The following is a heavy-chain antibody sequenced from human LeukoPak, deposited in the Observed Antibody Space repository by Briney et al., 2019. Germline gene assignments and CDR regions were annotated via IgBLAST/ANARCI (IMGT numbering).Heavy chain of an antibody. Sequence: ASVKVSCKASGYTFTSYYMHWVRQAPGQGLEWMGIINPSGGSTSYAQKFQGRVTMTRDTSTSTVYMELSSLRSEDTAVYYCARAGYYDSSGYCSLAWDIWGQGTMVTVSS. J-gene: IGHJ3*02. CDR3: ARAGYYDSSGYCSLAWDI. V-gene: IGHV1-46*01. CDR1: GYTFTSYY. CDR2: INPSGGST. D-gene: IGHD3-22*01.